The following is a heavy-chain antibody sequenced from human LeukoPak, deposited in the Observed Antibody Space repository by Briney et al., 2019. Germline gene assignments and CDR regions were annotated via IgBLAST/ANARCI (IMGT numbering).Heavy chain of an antibody. D-gene: IGHD5-24*01. CDR3: ARGGYNHAFDI. CDR1: GFKFNSYW. J-gene: IGHJ3*02. CDR2: INNDGGGT. V-gene: IGHV3-74*01. Sequence: PGGSLGLSCATSGFKFNSYWIHWVRQPPGKGLVWVSRINNDGGGTIYADSVRGRFTISRDNAKNTLYLQMNSLGTEDTAIYYCARGGYNHAFDIWGQGTVVTVSS.